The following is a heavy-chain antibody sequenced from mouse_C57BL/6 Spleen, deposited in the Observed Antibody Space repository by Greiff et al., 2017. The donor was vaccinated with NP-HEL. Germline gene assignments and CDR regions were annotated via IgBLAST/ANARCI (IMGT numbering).Heavy chain of an antibody. CDR1: GFTFSDYY. Sequence: EVMLVESEGGLVQPGSSMKLSCTASGFTFSDYYMAWVRQVPEKGLEWVANINYDGSSTYYLDSLKSRFIISRDNAKNILYLQMSSLKSEDTATYYCARVGRDGGDYWGQGTSVTVSS. CDR2: INYDGSST. D-gene: IGHD1-1*02. J-gene: IGHJ4*01. V-gene: IGHV5-16*01. CDR3: ARVGRDGGDY.